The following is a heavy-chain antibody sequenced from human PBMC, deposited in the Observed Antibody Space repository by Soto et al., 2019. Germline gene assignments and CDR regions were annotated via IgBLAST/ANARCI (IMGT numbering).Heavy chain of an antibody. Sequence: QVQLQESGPGLVKASQTLSLTCTLSGASVSSAEHYWSWIRQPPGKGLEWIGYTYYSGGSYYNASLQRRVSISADTSQNQFSLKLTSVTAADTAVYYCARLSGYVPAGAADKWGPGILVSVSS. CDR3: ARLSGYVPAGAADK. J-gene: IGHJ4*02. CDR2: TYYSGGS. CDR1: GASVSSAEHY. V-gene: IGHV4-30-4*01. D-gene: IGHD5-12*01.